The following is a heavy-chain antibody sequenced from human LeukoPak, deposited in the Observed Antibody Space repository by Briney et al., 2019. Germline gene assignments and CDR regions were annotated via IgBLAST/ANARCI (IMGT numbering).Heavy chain of an antibody. D-gene: IGHD4-17*01. CDR1: GFTFSSYA. Sequence: GSLRLSCAASGFTFSSYAMSWVRQAPGKGLEWVANIKQDGSEKYYVDSVEGRFTISRDNAKNSLFLQMNSLRAEDTAVYYCAREDYGEPFDYWGQGTRVTVSS. J-gene: IGHJ4*02. CDR2: IKQDGSEK. CDR3: AREDYGEPFDY. V-gene: IGHV3-7*01.